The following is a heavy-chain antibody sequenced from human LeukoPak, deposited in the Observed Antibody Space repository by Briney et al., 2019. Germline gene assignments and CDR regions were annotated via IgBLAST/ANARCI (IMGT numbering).Heavy chain of an antibody. Sequence: EASVKVSFKASGYTFTSYGISWVRQAPGQGLEWMGWISAYNGNTNYAQKLQGRVTMTTDTSTSTAYMELRSLRSDDTAVYYCARVPRITYSPAPFDYWGQGTLVTVSS. D-gene: IGHD2-15*01. CDR1: GYTFTSYG. CDR3: ARVPRITYSPAPFDY. CDR2: ISAYNGNT. J-gene: IGHJ4*02. V-gene: IGHV1-18*01.